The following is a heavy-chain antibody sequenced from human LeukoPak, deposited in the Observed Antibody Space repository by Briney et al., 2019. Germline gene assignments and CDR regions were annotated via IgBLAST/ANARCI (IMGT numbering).Heavy chain of an antibody. Sequence: SETLSLTCTVSGXSISSSSYFWGWIRQPPGKGLEWIGSIYYSGSTYYNPSLNSRVTISVDTSKNQFSLKLSSVTAADTAVYYYARDHPTVQNTVLYYFDYWGQGTLVTVSS. V-gene: IGHV4-39*02. D-gene: IGHD2/OR15-2a*01. CDR3: ARDHPTVQNTVLYYFDY. J-gene: IGHJ4*02. CDR1: GXSISSSSYF. CDR2: IYYSGST.